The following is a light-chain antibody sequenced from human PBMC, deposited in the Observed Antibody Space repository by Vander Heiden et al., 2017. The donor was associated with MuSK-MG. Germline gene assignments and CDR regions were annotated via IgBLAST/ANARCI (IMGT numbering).Light chain of an antibody. CDR2: AAS. J-gene: IGKJ1*01. Sequence: DIQMTQSPSSLSASVGDRVTITCRASQSISSYLNWYQQKPGKAPKLLIYAASSLQSGVPSRFSGSGSGKDFTLTISSLQPEDFATYYCQQSYSTTTWTFGQGTKVEIK. V-gene: IGKV1-39*01. CDR1: QSISSY. CDR3: QQSYSTTTWT.